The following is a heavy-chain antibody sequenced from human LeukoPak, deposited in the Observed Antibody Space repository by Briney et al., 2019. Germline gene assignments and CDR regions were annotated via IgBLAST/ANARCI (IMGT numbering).Heavy chain of an antibody. D-gene: IGHD2-15*01. J-gene: IGHJ4*02. Sequence: SVKVSCKASGGTFSSYAISWVRQAPGQGPEWMGRIIPILGIANYAQKFQGRVTITADKSTSTAYMELSSLRSEDTAVYYCARDCSGGSCYPVNWGQGTLVTVSA. V-gene: IGHV1-69*04. CDR3: ARDCSGGSCYPVN. CDR2: IIPILGIA. CDR1: GGTFSSYA.